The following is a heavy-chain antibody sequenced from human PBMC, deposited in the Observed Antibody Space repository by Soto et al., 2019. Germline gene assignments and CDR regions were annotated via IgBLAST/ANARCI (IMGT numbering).Heavy chain of an antibody. CDR1: GYTFTGYY. CDR2: IKPNSGGT. CDR3: ARDKLVVAARYYYYYGMDV. D-gene: IGHD2-15*01. Sequence: ASVKVSCKASGYTFTGYYMHWVRQAPGQGLEWMGWIKPNSGGTNYAQKFQGRVTMNRDTAISTAYMELSRLRSDDTAVYYCARDKLVVAARYYYYYGMDVWGQGRTVTVSS. J-gene: IGHJ6*01. V-gene: IGHV1-2*02.